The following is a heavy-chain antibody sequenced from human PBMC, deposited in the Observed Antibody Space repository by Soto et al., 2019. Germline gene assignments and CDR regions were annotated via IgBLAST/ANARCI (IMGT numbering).Heavy chain of an antibody. J-gene: IGHJ6*02. Sequence: GGSLRLSCAASGFTFSRFGMHWVRQAPGKGLEWVAVISYPGTDKYYTDSVKGRFTVSRDNFKNTLYLQMDSLRTEDTALYYCARPRSSSDYYFYYGMDVWGQGTTVTVSS. CDR3: ARPRSSSDYYFYYGMDV. CDR1: GFTFSRFG. V-gene: IGHV3-30*03. D-gene: IGHD6-6*01. CDR2: ISYPGTDK.